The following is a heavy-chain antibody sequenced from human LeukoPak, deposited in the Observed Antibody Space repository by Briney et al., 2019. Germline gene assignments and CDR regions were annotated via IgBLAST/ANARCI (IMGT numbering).Heavy chain of an antibody. CDR2: IWPGDSNT. Sequence: PGESLKISCKGSGYRFTDYWIGWVRQMAGKGLEWMGIIWPGDSNTRYSPSFQGQVTISADRSISTAYLQWNSLKASDTAMYYCARHVSTVTTSWFDPWGQGTLVTVSS. D-gene: IGHD4-11*01. J-gene: IGHJ5*02. CDR1: GYRFTDYW. CDR3: ARHVSTVTTSWFDP. V-gene: IGHV5-51*01.